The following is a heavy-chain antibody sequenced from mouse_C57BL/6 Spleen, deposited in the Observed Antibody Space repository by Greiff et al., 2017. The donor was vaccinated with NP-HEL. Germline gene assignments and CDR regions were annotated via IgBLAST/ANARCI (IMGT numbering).Heavy chain of an antibody. J-gene: IGHJ3*01. CDR2: IYPSDSET. Sequence: QVQLQQPGAELVRPGSSVKLSCKASGYTFTSYWMDWVKQRPGQGLEWIGNIYPSDSETHYNQKFKDKATLTVDKSSSTAYMQLSSLTSEDSAVYDCARGGSGYSFAYWGQGTLVTVSA. V-gene: IGHV1-61*01. CDR3: ARGGSGYSFAY. D-gene: IGHD3-2*02. CDR1: GYTFTSYW.